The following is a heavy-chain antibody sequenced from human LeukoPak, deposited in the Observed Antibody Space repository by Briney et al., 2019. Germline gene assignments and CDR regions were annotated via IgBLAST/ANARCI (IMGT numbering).Heavy chain of an antibody. CDR2: ISYDGSNK. CDR3: AKDLSYSSGWANPATPLDY. V-gene: IGHV3-30*18. Sequence: GGSLRLSCAASGFTFSSYGMHWVRQAPGKGLEWVAVISYDGSNKYYADSVKGRFTISRDNSKNTLYLQMNSLRAEDTAVYYCAKDLSYSSGWANPATPLDYWGQGTLVTVSS. J-gene: IGHJ4*02. D-gene: IGHD6-19*01. CDR1: GFTFSSYG.